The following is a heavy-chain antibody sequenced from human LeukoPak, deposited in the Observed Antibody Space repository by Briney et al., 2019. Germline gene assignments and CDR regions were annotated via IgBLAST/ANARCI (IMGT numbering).Heavy chain of an antibody. CDR1: GFIFNYYD. D-gene: IGHD6-13*01. V-gene: IGHV3-7*01. CDR2: INRDGREE. CDR3: VGRRTSAAGNF. Sequence: GGSLRLSCAASGFIFNYYDMNWVRQAPGKGLQWVANINRDGREEYYVDSVKGRFTISRDNAKNSLSLQMSSLRAEDTAVYYCVGRRTSAAGNFWGQGTLVTVSS. J-gene: IGHJ4*02.